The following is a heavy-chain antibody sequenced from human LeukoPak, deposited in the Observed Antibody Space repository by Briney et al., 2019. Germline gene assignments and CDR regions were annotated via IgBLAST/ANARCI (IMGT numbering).Heavy chain of an antibody. CDR3: ANVRVITAVTRGFDY. J-gene: IGHJ4*02. D-gene: IGHD4-17*01. Sequence: PGGSLRLSCAASGFTVGSSYMSWVRQAPGKGLEWVSTLYSSGNTYYADPVKGRFSISRDNSKNTLYLQMNSLRAEDTAVYYCANVRVITAVTRGFDYWGQGTLVTVSS. V-gene: IGHV3-66*01. CDR1: GFTVGSSY. CDR2: LYSSGNT.